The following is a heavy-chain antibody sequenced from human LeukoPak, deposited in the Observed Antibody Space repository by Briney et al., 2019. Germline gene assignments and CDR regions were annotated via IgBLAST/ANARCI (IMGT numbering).Heavy chain of an antibody. V-gene: IGHV2-5*02. J-gene: IGHJ4*02. CDR3: THIYSYGTFDY. CDR1: GFSLTTSGVG. Sequence: ESGPTLVNPTQTLTPTCTFSGFSLTTSGVGLGWIRQPPGKALEWLALIYWDDDKRYSPSLTSRLTITKDTSKNQVVLTMTNMDPVDTATYYCTHIYSYGTFDYWGQGTLVTVSS. D-gene: IGHD2-15*01. CDR2: IYWDDDK.